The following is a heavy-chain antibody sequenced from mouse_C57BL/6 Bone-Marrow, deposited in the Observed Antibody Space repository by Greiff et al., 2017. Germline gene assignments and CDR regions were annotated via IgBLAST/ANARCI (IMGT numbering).Heavy chain of an antibody. CDR1: GYTFTSYW. D-gene: IGHD4-1*01. CDR2: IYPSDSET. Sequence: VQLQQSGAELVRPGSSVKLSCKASGYTFTSYWMDWVKQRPGQGLEWIGNIYPSDSETPYNQQIKEQDKLTVDPSSSPAYMQLSSLTSENSAVYYCARGRGRTGMDVFAYWGKGTLVTVSA. V-gene: IGHV1-61*01. J-gene: IGHJ3*01. CDR3: ARGRGRTGMDVFAY.